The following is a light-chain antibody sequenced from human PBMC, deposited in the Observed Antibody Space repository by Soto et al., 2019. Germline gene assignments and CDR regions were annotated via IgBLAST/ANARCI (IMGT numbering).Light chain of an antibody. CDR3: QSYDSSNLV. J-gene: IGLJ3*02. CDR1: SGSIANNY. CDR2: ADN. Sequence: NFMLTQPHSVSASPGKTVTISCTRSSGSIANNYVQWYQQRPGSSPTTMIYADNQRPSGVPERFSGSIDSSSNSASLTISGLKTEDEADYYCQSYDSSNLVFGGGTKLTVL. V-gene: IGLV6-57*01.